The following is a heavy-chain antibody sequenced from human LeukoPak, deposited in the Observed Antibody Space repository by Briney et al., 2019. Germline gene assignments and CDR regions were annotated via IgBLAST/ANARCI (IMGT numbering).Heavy chain of an antibody. CDR3: AKGIRLKPDYSNAFDI. J-gene: IGHJ3*02. CDR2: ISWNSGSI. Sequence: GRSLRLSCAASGFTFDDYAMHWVRQAPGKGLEWVSGISWNSGSIGYADSVKGRFTISRDNAKNSLYLQMNSLRAEDTALYYCAKGIRLKPDYSNAFDIWGQGTMVTVSS. V-gene: IGHV3-9*01. D-gene: IGHD4-11*01. CDR1: GFTFDDYA.